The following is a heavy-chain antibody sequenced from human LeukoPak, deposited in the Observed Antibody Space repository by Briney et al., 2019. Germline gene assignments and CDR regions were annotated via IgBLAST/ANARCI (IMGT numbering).Heavy chain of an antibody. CDR1: RFRFSTYA. D-gene: IGHD5-24*01. V-gene: IGHV3-30*02. CDR2: IDDDGKYK. Sequence: GGSLSLSCAASRFRFSTYAMQWVRQAPGKWREWVTFIDDDGKYKSYADSVKGRFTISRDTSKNTVYLQMNSLRVEDTAVYYCARDLRWGFDYWGQGTLVTVSS. J-gene: IGHJ4*02. CDR3: ARDLRWGFDY.